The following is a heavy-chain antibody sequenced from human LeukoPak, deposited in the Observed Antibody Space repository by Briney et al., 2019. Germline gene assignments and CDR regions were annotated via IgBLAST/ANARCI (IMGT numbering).Heavy chain of an antibody. CDR2: ISSSSSTI. CDR1: GFTFSRYS. Sequence: PGGSLRLSCAASGFTFSRYSMNWVRQAPGKGLEWVPYISSSSSTIYYADSVKGRFTISRDNAKNSLYLQMNSLRAEDTAVYYCATFFWSGYLNWFDPWGQGTLVTVSS. D-gene: IGHD3-3*01. CDR3: ATFFWSGYLNWFDP. V-gene: IGHV3-48*01. J-gene: IGHJ5*02.